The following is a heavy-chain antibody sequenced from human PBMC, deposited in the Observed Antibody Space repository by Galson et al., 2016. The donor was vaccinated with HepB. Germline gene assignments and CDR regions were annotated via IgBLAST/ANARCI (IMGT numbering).Heavy chain of an antibody. V-gene: IGHV4-59*01. CDR2: IYYSGRS. D-gene: IGHD6-13*01. CDR3: ARGTGEQLVPLDN. J-gene: IGHJ4*02. CDR1: GGSISSSY. Sequence: SETLSLTCTVSGGSISSSYWTWIRQPPGKGLEWIGFIYYSGRSQYNPSLKSRVTLSLDTSKSHISLKMTSVTAADTAFYYCARGTGEQLVPLDNWGQGTLVTVSS.